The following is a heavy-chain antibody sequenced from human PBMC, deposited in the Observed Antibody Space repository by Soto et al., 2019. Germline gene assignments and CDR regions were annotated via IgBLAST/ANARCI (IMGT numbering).Heavy chain of an antibody. V-gene: IGHV2-70*01. Sequence: SGPTLVNPTQTLTLTCTFSGFSLSTTGMCVSWIRQPPGKALGWLALIDWADDKYYSTSLKTRLTISKDTSKNQVVLTMTNVEPVDTATYFCSRAVGGFTYGYPDYWGQGTLVTVSS. CDR2: IDWADDK. CDR3: SRAVGGFTYGYPDY. J-gene: IGHJ4*02. D-gene: IGHD5-18*01. CDR1: GFSLSTTGMC.